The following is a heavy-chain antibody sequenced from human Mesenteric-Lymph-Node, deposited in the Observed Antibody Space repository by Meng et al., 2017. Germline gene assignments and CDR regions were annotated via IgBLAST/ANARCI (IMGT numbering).Heavy chain of an antibody. Sequence: ASVKVSCKASGYTFISYYMHWVRQAPGQGLEWMGIINPSDGSTNYAQKFQGRVTMTRDTSTSTVYMELSGLRSEDTAVYYCARYSGYYDSSGYYFDQQIDYWGQGTLVTVSS. CDR2: INPSDGST. V-gene: IGHV1-46*01. J-gene: IGHJ4*02. CDR3: ARYSGYYDSSGYYFDQQIDY. D-gene: IGHD3-22*01. CDR1: GYTFISYY.